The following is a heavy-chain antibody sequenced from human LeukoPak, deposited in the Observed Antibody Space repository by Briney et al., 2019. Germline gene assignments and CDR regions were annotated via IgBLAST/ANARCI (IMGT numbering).Heavy chain of an antibody. CDR1: GYTFTSYG. CDR3: ASAAIDREYFQH. CDR2: IIPIFGTP. Sequence: ASVKVSCKASGYTFTSYGINWVRQAPGQGLEWMGGIIPIFGTPKYAQKFQGRVTITADESTSTAYMELSSLRSEDTAVYYCASAAIDREYFQHWGQGTLVTVSS. V-gene: IGHV1-69*13. J-gene: IGHJ1*01. D-gene: IGHD2-2*01.